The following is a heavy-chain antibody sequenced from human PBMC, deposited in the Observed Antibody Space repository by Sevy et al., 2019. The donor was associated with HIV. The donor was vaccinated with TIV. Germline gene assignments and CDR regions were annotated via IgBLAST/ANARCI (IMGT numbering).Heavy chain of an antibody. Sequence: SETLSLTCSVSGGSIVSSGYYWNWIRQPPGKGLEWIGSIYYNGHTYYNPSLKSRLTISIDTSKNQFYLTLSSVTAADTSIYYCARSAASHESYYGLDAWGQGATVTVSS. CDR3: ARSAASHESYYGLDA. CDR1: GGSIVSSGYY. J-gene: IGHJ6*02. V-gene: IGHV4-39*01. D-gene: IGHD6-13*01. CDR2: IYYNGHT.